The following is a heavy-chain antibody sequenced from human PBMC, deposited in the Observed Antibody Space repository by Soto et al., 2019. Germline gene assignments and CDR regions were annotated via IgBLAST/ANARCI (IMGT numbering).Heavy chain of an antibody. V-gene: IGHV3-66*01. J-gene: IGHJ4*02. CDR3: ARDGPYDFWSGYSLTQFDY. CDR1: GFTVSSNY. Sequence: EVQLVESGGGLVQPGGSLRLSCAASGFTVSSNYMSWVRQAPGKGLEWVSVIYSGGSTYYADSVKGRFTISRDNSKNTLYLQMNSLRAEDTAVYYCARDGPYDFWSGYSLTQFDYWGQGTLVTVSS. CDR2: IYSGGST. D-gene: IGHD3-3*01.